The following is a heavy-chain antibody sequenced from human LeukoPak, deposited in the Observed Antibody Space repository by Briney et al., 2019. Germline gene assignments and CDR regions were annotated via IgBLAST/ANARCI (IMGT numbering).Heavy chain of an antibody. Sequence: GGSLRLFCAASGFTFSGYDMHWVRQTTGKGLEWVSGIGIPGDTYYPGSVKGRFTISRENVKNSFYLQMNSLRVEDTAVYYCVRAHVAAGLALDLWGQGTMVTVSS. CDR3: VRAHVAAGLALDL. CDR1: GFTFSGYD. V-gene: IGHV3-13*01. D-gene: IGHD6-25*01. J-gene: IGHJ3*01. CDR2: IGIPGDT.